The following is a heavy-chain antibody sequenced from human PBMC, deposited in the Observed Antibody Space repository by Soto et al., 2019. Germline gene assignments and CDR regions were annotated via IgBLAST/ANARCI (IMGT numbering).Heavy chain of an antibody. J-gene: IGHJ4*02. CDR1: GFTFSSYA. CDR2: ISSSGGST. V-gene: IGHV3-23*01. D-gene: IGHD3-16*01. Sequence: EVQLLEAGGGLVQPGGSLRLSCAASGFTFSSYAMSWVRQAPGKGLEWVSGISSSGGSTYYADSVKGRFTISRDNSRNTVDLKMSSLRAEDTAVYYGAKDISSGGGDYFDYWGQGTLVTVSS. CDR3: AKDISSGGGDYFDY.